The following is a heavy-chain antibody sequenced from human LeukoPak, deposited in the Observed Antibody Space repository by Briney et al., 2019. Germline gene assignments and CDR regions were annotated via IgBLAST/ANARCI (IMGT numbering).Heavy chain of an antibody. CDR3: AIAAGWELGY. CDR1: GSPSSRHW. CDR2: IKEEASEE. J-gene: IGHJ4*02. D-gene: IGHD6-25*01. Sequence: GGSLRLSCAVAGSPSSRHWTSGARQPPERGLEWVANIKEEASEENYVDSVKGRFTISRDNAKNSLYLQMNSLRAEDTAVYYCAIAAGWELGYWGQGTLVTVSS. V-gene: IGHV3-7*01.